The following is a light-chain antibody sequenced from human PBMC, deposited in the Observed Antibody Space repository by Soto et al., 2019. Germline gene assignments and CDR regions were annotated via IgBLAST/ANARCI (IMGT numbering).Light chain of an antibody. CDR3: TSYTINTALV. CDR2: EVT. V-gene: IGLV2-14*01. Sequence: QSVLTQPPSASGSPGQSVTISCTGTSSDIGSHDYVSWYQHHPGKAPKLIIYEVTNRPSGVSDRFSGSKSGNTAPLTISRLQAEDEADYHCTSYTINTALVFGTGTKVTVL. CDR1: SSDIGSHDY. J-gene: IGLJ1*01.